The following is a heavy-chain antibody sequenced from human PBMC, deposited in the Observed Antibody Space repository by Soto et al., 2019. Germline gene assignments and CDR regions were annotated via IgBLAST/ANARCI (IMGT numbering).Heavy chain of an antibody. J-gene: IGHJ6*02. V-gene: IGHV6-1*01. CDR1: GDGVSSNSAA. D-gene: IGHD6-13*01. CDR2: TYYRSKWYN. Sequence: PSQTLSLSCAISGDGVSSNSAAWNWIRQSPSRGLEWLGRTYYRSKWYNDYAVSVKSRITINPDTSKNQFSLQLNSVTPEDTAVYYCARGGGAAAGTWWGYYYYGMDVWGQGTTVTVSS. CDR3: ARGGGAAAGTWWGYYYYGMDV.